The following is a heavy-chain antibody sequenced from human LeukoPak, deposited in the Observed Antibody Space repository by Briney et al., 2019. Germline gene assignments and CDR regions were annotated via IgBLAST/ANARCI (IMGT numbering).Heavy chain of an antibody. Sequence: KPGGSLRLSCAASGFTFSNAWMSWVRQAPGKGLEWVGRIKSKTDGGTTDYAAPVKGRFTISRDDSKNTLYLQMNSLKTEDTALYYCTSRGGYLVTIFDYWGQGTLVTVSS. J-gene: IGHJ4*02. CDR1: GFTFSNAW. CDR3: TSRGGYLVTIFDY. V-gene: IGHV3-15*01. CDR2: IKSKTDGGTT. D-gene: IGHD2-21*02.